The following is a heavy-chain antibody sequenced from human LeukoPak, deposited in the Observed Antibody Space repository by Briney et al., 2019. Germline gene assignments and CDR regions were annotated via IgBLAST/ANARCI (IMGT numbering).Heavy chain of an antibody. D-gene: IGHD6-13*01. V-gene: IGHV3-30*02. CDR3: AKETYSSRNNWFDP. Sequence: GGSLRLSCATSGFTFSSYGMHWVRQAPGRGLEWVAFIRYDGSNKYYADSVKGRFTISRDNSKNTLYLQMNSLRAEDTALYYCAKETYSSRNNWFDPWGQGTLVTVSS. J-gene: IGHJ5*02. CDR2: IRYDGSNK. CDR1: GFTFSSYG.